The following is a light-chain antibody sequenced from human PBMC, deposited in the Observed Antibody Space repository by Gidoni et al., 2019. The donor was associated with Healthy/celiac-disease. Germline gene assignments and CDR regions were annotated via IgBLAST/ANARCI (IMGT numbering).Light chain of an antibody. V-gene: IGKV1-39*01. CDR2: AAS. CDR1: QSISSY. CDR3: QQSYSTPVLT. J-gene: IGKJ4*01. Sequence: DIQMTQSPSSLSASVGDRVTITCRASQSISSYLNWYQQKPGKAPKLLIYAASSLQRGVPSKFSGSGSGTDFTLTISSLQPEDFATYYCQQSYSTPVLTFGGGTKVEIK.